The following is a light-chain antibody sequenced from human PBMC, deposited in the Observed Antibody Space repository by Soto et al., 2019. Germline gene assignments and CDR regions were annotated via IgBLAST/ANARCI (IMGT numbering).Light chain of an antibody. CDR3: SSYSSGSTLGV. CDR2: EVS. CDR1: SIDIGSYKY. J-gene: IGLJ3*02. V-gene: IGLV2-14*01. Sequence: QSALTQPASVSGSPGQSITIACTGTSIDIGSYKYVSWYQHHPGKVPQLLIYEVSNRPSGVSSRFSASKSGNTASLTISGLQAEDEADYYCSSYSSGSTLGVFGGGTKLTVL.